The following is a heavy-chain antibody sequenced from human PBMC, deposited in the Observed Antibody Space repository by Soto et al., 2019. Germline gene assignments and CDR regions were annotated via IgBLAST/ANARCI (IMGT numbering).Heavy chain of an antibody. CDR1: GDTFSFYT. J-gene: IGHJ4*02. CDR3: AASYGSGYRAFDY. V-gene: IGHV1-69*02. CDR2: INPILSMS. D-gene: IGHD3-10*01. Sequence: QVQLVQSGAEVKKPGSSVKVSCKASGDTFSFYTINWVRQAPGLGLEWVGRINPILSMSNYAQKFQDRVTMTADKSTSTAYMELRGLRYEDTAMYYCAASYGSGYRAFDYWGQGALVTVSS.